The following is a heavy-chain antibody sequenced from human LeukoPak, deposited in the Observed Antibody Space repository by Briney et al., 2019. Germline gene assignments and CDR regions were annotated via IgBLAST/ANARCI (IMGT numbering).Heavy chain of an antibody. CDR2: ISSSGSTI. CDR3: ARDSYYYDSSGSQGY. Sequence: GGSLRLSCAASGFTFSDYYMSWIRQAPGKRLEWVSYISSSGSTIYYADSVKARFTISRDNAKNSLYLQMNSLRAEGTAVYYCARDSYYYDSSGSQGYWGQGTLVTVSS. D-gene: IGHD3-22*01. J-gene: IGHJ4*02. CDR1: GFTFSDYY. V-gene: IGHV3-11*01.